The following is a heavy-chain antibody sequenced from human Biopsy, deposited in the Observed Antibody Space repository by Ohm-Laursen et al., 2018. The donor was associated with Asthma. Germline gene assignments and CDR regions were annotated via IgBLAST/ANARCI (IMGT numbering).Heavy chain of an antibody. J-gene: IGHJ6*02. CDR3: ARSYYDSSPYYYYGMDV. CDR1: GGSISSYY. Sequence: SQTLSLTCTVSGGSISSYYWSWIRQPPGKGLEWIGYIYYSGSTNYNPSLKSRVTISVDTSKNQFSLKLSSVTAADTAVYYCARSYYDSSPYYYYGMDVWGPGNTVVVS. D-gene: IGHD3-22*01. V-gene: IGHV4-59*08. CDR2: IYYSGST.